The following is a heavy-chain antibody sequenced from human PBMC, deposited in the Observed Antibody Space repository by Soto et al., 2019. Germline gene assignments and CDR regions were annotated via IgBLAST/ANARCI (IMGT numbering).Heavy chain of an antibody. CDR2: VYHTGNT. Sequence: SETMSLTCSVSGVSITSYYWTWIRHPPGKGLEWIGYVYHTGNTYYNPSLKSRVTISLDTSKNQVSLRLRSVTAADTAVYYCAREQYNWKLWGQGTLVTVSS. CDR3: AREQYNWKL. J-gene: IGHJ4*02. CDR1: GVSITSYY. D-gene: IGHD1-20*01. V-gene: IGHV4-59*01.